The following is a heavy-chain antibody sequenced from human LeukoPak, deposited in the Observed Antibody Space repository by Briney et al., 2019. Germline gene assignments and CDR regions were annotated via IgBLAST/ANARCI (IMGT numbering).Heavy chain of an antibody. CDR3: ARGYYDFWSGYYRDYNWFDP. CDR1: GFTFSSYA. Sequence: PGGSLRLSCAASGFTFSSYAMSWVRQPPGKGLEWIGEINHSGSTNYNPSLKSRVTISVDTSKNQFSLKLSSVTAADTAVYYCARGYYDFWSGYYRDYNWFDPWGQGTLVTVSS. D-gene: IGHD3-3*01. V-gene: IGHV4-34*01. CDR2: INHSGST. J-gene: IGHJ5*02.